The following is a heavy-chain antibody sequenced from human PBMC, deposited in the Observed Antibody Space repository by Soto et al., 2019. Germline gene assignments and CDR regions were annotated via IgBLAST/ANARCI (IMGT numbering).Heavy chain of an antibody. CDR1: GGSISSGGYY. V-gene: IGHV4-30-4*01. Sequence: SETLSLTCTVSGGSISSGGYYWSWIRQPPGKGLEWIGYIYYSGSTYYNPSLKSRVTISVDTSKNQFSLKLSSVTAADTAVYYCARENYGDYVQNDYYFDYWGQGTLVTVSS. D-gene: IGHD4-17*01. CDR3: ARENYGDYVQNDYYFDY. J-gene: IGHJ4*02. CDR2: IYYSGST.